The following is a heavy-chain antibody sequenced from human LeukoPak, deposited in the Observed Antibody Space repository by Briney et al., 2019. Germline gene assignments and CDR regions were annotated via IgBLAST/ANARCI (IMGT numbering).Heavy chain of an antibody. CDR1: GFSFSSYA. J-gene: IGHJ4*02. CDR3: ARDPALSGYFDY. V-gene: IGHV3-23*01. D-gene: IGHD3-16*02. CDR2: ISGSGGST. Sequence: GGSLRLSCAASGFSFSSYAMSWVRQAPEKGLEWVSGISGSGGSTYYADSVKGRFTVSRDNSKNTVFLQMNSLRAEDSAVYYCARDPALSGYFDYWGQGTLVTVSS.